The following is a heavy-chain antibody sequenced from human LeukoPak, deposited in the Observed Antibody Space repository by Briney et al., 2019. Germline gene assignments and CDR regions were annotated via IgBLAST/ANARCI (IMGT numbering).Heavy chain of an antibody. CDR2: IYYSGST. J-gene: IGHJ4*02. CDR1: GGSIWSTGYY. CDR3: ARQSTKDNSGWFFYF. V-gene: IGHV4-39*01. Sequence: PSETLSLTCTVSGGSIWSTGYYWGWIRQPPGKGLEWIGSIYYSGSTYYKPPLKSRVTISVDTSKNQFSLKVSSVTAADTALYYCARQSTKDNSGWFFYFWGQGTLVTVSS. D-gene: IGHD6-19*01.